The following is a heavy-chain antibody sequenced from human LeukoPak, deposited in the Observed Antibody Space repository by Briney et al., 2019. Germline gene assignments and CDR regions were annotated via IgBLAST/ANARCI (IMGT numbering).Heavy chain of an antibody. Sequence: ASVKISCKASGYIFTKYGFTWVRQAPGQGLEWMGLISAYDGYTNHAQKFQGRVTMTTDASTSSAYMELRSLRSDDTAVYYCARVSGSIVARSAWFDSWGQGTLVTVSS. CDR1: GYIFTKYG. J-gene: IGHJ5*01. V-gene: IGHV1-18*01. D-gene: IGHD6-6*01. CDR2: ISAYDGYT. CDR3: ARVSGSIVARSAWFDS.